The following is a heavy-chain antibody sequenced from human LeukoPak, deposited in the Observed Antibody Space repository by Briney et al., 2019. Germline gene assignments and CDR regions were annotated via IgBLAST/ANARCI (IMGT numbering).Heavy chain of an antibody. J-gene: IGHJ3*02. V-gene: IGHV4-59*01. CDR2: LSKSGNN. D-gene: IGHD3-9*01. CDR1: GGSISSYY. CDR3: ARARYVNNFYAFDI. Sequence: SETLSLTCTVSGGSISSYYWSWIRLPPGKGLEWIGYLSKSGNNNYSPSLKSRVTIFGNTTNNHFLLQLIFVPAADAAMYYCARARYVNNFYAFDIWGQGTLVTVSS.